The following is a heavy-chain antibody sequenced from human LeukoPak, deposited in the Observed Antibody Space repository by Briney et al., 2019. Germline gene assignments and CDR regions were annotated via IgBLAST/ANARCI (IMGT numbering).Heavy chain of an antibody. Sequence: GGSLRLSCTASGFTFGDYAMSWFRQAPGKGLEWVGFIRSKAYGGTTEYAASVKGRFTISRDDSKSTAYLQMNSLKTKDTAVYYCTRVVMGRYCSGGSCYPLPDYWGQGTLVTVSS. D-gene: IGHD2-15*01. J-gene: IGHJ4*02. CDR2: IRSKAYGGTT. V-gene: IGHV3-49*03. CDR1: GFTFGDYA. CDR3: TRVVMGRYCSGGSCYPLPDY.